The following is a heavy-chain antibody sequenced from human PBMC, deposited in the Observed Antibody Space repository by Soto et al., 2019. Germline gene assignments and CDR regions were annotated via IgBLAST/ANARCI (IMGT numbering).Heavy chain of an antibody. D-gene: IGHD3-10*01. CDR2: ISAYNGNT. Sequence: ASVKVSCKASFYTFTNYGISWVRQAPGQGIEWMGWISAYNGNTNYAQKLQGRVTMTTDTSTSTAYMELRSLRADDTAVYYCAIDLYGVGALSDAFDIWGQGTMVTVSS. CDR3: AIDLYGVGALSDAFDI. CDR1: FYTFTNYG. J-gene: IGHJ3*02. V-gene: IGHV1-18*01.